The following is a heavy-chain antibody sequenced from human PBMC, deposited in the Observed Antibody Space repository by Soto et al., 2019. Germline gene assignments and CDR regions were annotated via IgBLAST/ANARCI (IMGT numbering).Heavy chain of an antibody. D-gene: IGHD4-17*01. Sequence: QVQLVQSGAEVKKPGSSVKVSCKASGGTFSSYTISWVRQAPGQGLEWMGRIIPILGIANYAQKFQGRVTITADKSTSTDYMELSSLRSEDTAVYYCARDMGNTVTLHYYYYGMDVWGQGTTVTVSS. CDR2: IIPILGIA. J-gene: IGHJ6*02. V-gene: IGHV1-69*08. CDR3: ARDMGNTVTLHYYYYGMDV. CDR1: GGTFSSYT.